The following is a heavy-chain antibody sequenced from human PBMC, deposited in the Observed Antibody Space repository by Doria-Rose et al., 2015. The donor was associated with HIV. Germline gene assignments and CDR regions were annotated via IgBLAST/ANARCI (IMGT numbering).Heavy chain of an antibody. CDR3: ARIKSSRWYHKYYFDF. V-gene: IGHV2-26*01. D-gene: IGHD6-13*01. CDR2: MFSDDER. Sequence: QVTLKESGPVLVKPTETLTLTCTVSGVSLSSPGMGVSWIRQPPGKALEWLANMFSDDERSYKTSLKSRLTISRRTSKSQVVLTMTGMDPVDTATYYCARIKSSRWYHKYYFDFWGQGTLVIVSA. CDR1: GVSLSSPGMG. J-gene: IGHJ4*02.